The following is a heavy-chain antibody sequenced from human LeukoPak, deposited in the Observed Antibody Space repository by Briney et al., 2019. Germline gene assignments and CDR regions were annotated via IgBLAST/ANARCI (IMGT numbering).Heavy chain of an antibody. D-gene: IGHD3-10*01. Sequence: GGSLRLSCVVSGFTFNYFGMNWVRQAPGKGLEWVSSISSSSSYIYYADSVKGRFTISRDNAKNSLYLQMNSLRVEDTAMYYCARAAHRGFSFDYWGQGTLVTVSS. CDR3: ARAAHRGFSFDY. J-gene: IGHJ4*02. V-gene: IGHV3-21*01. CDR1: GFTFNYFG. CDR2: ISSSSSYI.